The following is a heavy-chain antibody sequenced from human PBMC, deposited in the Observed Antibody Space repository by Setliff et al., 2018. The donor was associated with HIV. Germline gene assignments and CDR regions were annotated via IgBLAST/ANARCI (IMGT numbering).Heavy chain of an antibody. Sequence: SETLSLTCTVSGVPTSASTYYWGWIRQPPGKGLDWIGYISYSGKTYYNPSLKGRVTISVDTSKNQFSLKLSSVTAADTAVYYCARGGRSLAAQTWFGPWGQGTLVTVSS. CDR3: ARGGRSLAAQTWFGP. J-gene: IGHJ5*02. CDR1: GVPTSASTYY. CDR2: ISYSGKT. V-gene: IGHV4-39*07. D-gene: IGHD6-6*01.